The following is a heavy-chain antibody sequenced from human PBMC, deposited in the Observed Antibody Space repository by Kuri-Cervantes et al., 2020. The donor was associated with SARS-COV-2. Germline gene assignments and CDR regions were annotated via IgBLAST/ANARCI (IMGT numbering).Heavy chain of an antibody. CDR2: ISGSGGST. J-gene: IGHJ4*02. CDR1: GFTFSSCT. D-gene: IGHD4-17*01. CDR3: AKDILPDYGDYFDY. V-gene: IGHV3-23*01. Sequence: GGSLRLSCEASGFTFSSCTVNWVRQAPGKGLEWVSAISGSGGSTYYADSVKGRFTISRDNSKNTLYLQMNSLRAEDTAVYYCAKDILPDYGDYFDYWGQGTLVTVSS.